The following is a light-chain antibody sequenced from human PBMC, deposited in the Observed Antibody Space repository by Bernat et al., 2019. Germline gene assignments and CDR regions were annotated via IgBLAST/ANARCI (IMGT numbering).Light chain of an antibody. Sequence: QSALTQPPSASGSPGQSVTISCTGTSSDVGRYDYVSWYQQHPGKAPKIIIYEVSKRPSGVPDRFSGSKSGSTASLTVSGLQAEDDGDYYCCSYAGSNSYVFGSGTKVTVL. CDR1: SSDVGRYDY. CDR2: EVS. CDR3: CSYAGSNSYV. V-gene: IGLV2-8*01. J-gene: IGLJ1*01.